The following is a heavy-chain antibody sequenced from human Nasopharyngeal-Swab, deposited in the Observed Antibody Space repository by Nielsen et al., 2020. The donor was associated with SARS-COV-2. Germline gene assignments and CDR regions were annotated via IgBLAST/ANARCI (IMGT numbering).Heavy chain of an antibody. D-gene: IGHD4-23*01. CDR3: ARVSDYGGNTDY. CDR2: ISGSGGST. J-gene: IGHJ4*02. Sequence: VRQAPGKGLEWVSAISGSGGSTYYADFAKGRFTISRDNSKNSLYLQMNSLRAEDTAVYYCARVSDYGGNTDYWGQGTLVTVSS. V-gene: IGHV3-23*01.